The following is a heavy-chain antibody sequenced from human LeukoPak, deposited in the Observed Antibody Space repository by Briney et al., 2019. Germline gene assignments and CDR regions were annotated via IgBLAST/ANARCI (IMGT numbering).Heavy chain of an antibody. CDR2: ISGSGGST. CDR3: ARKGYDILTGYYPDAFDI. Sequence: GGSLRLSCAASGFTFSSYAMSWVRQAPGKGLEWVSAISGSGGSTYYADSVKGRFTISRDNSKNTLYLQMNGLRAEDTAVYYCARKGYDILTGYYPDAFDIWGQGTMVTVSS. CDR1: GFTFSSYA. D-gene: IGHD3-9*01. V-gene: IGHV3-23*01. J-gene: IGHJ3*02.